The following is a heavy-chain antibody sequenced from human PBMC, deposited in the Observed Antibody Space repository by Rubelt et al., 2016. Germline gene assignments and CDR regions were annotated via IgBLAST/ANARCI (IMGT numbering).Heavy chain of an antibody. CDR2: ISGSGGIT. V-gene: IGHV3-23*04. CDR1: GFTFNTNP. CDR3: AKALASSAWQDFAY. D-gene: IGHD6-19*01. J-gene: IGHJ4*02. Sequence: VQLVESGGGLVQPGGSLRLSCAASGFTFNTNPMTWVRQAPGQALEWVSSISGSGGITYYADSVKGRFTISRDNSKNTLFLQMRSLRAEDTAVYYCAKALASSAWQDFAYWGQGTLVTVSS.